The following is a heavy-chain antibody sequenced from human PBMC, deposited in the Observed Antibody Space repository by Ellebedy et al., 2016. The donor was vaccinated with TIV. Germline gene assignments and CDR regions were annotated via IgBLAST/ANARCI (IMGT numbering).Heavy chain of an antibody. CDR1: GGSISSYY. J-gene: IGHJ6*02. V-gene: IGHV4-59*12. CDR3: ARAPYDWNYNYFYAMDV. CDR2: IYYSGST. Sequence: SETLSLTXTVSGGSISSYYWSWIRQPPGKGLEWIGYIYYSGSTNYNPSLKSRVTISVDTSKNQFSLKLTSVTAADTAVYYCARAPYDWNYNYFYAMDVWGQGTTVTVSS. D-gene: IGHD1-7*01.